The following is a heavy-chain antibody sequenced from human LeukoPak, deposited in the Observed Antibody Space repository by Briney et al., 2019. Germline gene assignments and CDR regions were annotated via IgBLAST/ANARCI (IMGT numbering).Heavy chain of an antibody. CDR3: ARENGQHWLGQTHYFDY. Sequence: GGSLRLSCAASGFTVSSNYMSWVRQAPGKGLEWVSVIYSGGSTDYADSVKGRFTISRDNSKNTLNLQMNSLRAEDTAVYYCARENGQHWLGQTHYFDYWGQGTLVTVSS. J-gene: IGHJ4*02. CDR2: IYSGGST. CDR1: GFTVSSNY. V-gene: IGHV3-66*01. D-gene: IGHD6-19*01.